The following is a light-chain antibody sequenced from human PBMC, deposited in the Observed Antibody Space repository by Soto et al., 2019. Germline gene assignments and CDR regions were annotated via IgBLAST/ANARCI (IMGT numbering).Light chain of an antibody. V-gene: IGKV1-39*01. CDR1: QSISSY. CDR2: AAS. Sequence: DIQMTQSPSTLSASVGDRVTITCRASQSISSYLNWYQQKPGKAPKLLIYAASSLQSGVPSRFSGSGSGTDFTLTISRLEPEDFAVYYCQQYGSSSWTFGQGTKVDI. J-gene: IGKJ1*01. CDR3: QQYGSSSWT.